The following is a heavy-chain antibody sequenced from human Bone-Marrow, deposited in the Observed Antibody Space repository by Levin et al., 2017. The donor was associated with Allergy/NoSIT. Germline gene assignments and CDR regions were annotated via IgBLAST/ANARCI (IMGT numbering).Heavy chain of an antibody. J-gene: IGHJ4*02. CDR1: GGSISSSNW. Sequence: SETLSLTCAVSGGSISSSNWWSWVRQPPGKGLEWIGEIYHSGSTNYNPSLKSRVTISVDKSKNQFSLKLSSVTAADTAVYYCARGGFSSGSHSEDYFDYWGQGTLVTVSS. V-gene: IGHV4-4*02. CDR3: ARGGFSSGSHSEDYFDY. D-gene: IGHD1-26*01. CDR2: IYHSGST.